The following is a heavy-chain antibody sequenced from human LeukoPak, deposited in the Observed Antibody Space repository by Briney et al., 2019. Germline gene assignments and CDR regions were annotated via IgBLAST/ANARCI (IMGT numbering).Heavy chain of an antibody. V-gene: IGHV4-34*01. CDR3: ARGLSSGWVDY. CDR1: GGTFSGYY. J-gene: IGHJ4*02. D-gene: IGHD6-19*01. Sequence: PSETLSLTCAVNGGTFSGYYWTWIRQPPGKGLEWIGEVHHSGSTSQNPSLRSRVTISEDTSKNQFSLNLSSVTAADSAVYYCARGLSSGWVDYWGQGTLVTVSS. CDR2: VHHSGST.